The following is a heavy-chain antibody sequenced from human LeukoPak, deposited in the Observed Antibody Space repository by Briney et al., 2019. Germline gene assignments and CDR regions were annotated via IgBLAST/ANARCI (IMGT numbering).Heavy chain of an antibody. J-gene: IGHJ4*02. V-gene: IGHV3-30-3*01. CDR3: AREELELPLLLDY. D-gene: IGHD1-7*01. CDR1: GFTFSSYA. CDR2: ISYDGSNK. Sequence: GGSLRLSCAASGFTFSSYAMHWVRQAPGKGLEWVAVISYDGSNKYYADSVKGRFTISRDNSKNTLYLQMNSLRAEDMAVYYCAREELELPLLLDYWGQGTLVTVSS.